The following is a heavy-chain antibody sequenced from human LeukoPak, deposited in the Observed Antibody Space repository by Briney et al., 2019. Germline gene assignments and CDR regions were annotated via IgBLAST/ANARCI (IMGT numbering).Heavy chain of an antibody. D-gene: IGHD3-3*01. CDR1: GGSLSSYY. Sequence: SETLSLTCTVSGGSLSSYYWSLIRQPPRKGLEWIGYIYYSGSTNYSPSLNHRTTISVDTSKNQFSLKLSSVPAADTAVYYCARVNNFWSGYPAPNWFYPWGQGTLVTVSS. CDR2: IYYSGST. CDR3: ARVNNFWSGYPAPNWFYP. V-gene: IGHV4-59*01. J-gene: IGHJ5*02.